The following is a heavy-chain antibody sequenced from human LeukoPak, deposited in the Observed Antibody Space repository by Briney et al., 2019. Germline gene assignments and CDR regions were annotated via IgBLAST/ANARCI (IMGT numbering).Heavy chain of an antibody. D-gene: IGHD3-22*01. CDR1: GFTFSSYG. CDR2: IRYDGSNK. CDR3: ARWSPRYYDSSGRFDY. V-gene: IGHV3-30*02. Sequence: GGSLRLSCAASGFTFSSYGMHWVRQAPGKGLEWVAFIRYDGSNKYYADSVKGRFTISRDNSKNTLYLQMNSLRAEDTAVYYCARWSPRYYDSSGRFDYWGQGTLVTVSS. J-gene: IGHJ4*02.